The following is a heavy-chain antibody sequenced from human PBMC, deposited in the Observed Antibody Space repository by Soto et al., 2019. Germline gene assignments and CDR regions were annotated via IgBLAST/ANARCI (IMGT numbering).Heavy chain of an antibody. CDR1: GFTFRNAG. CDR2: IKSKTDGGTT. V-gene: IGHV3-15*07. CDR3: TTGRFLGSYDSSGYYYIVWPYYYGMDV. D-gene: IGHD3-22*01. Sequence: GGSQRLSCAASGFTFRNAGRNWVRQAPGKGLEWVGRIKSKTDGGTTDYAAPVKGRFTISRDDSKNTLYLQMNSLKTEDTAVYYCTTGRFLGSYDSSGYYYIVWPYYYGMDVWGQGTTVTVSS. J-gene: IGHJ6*02.